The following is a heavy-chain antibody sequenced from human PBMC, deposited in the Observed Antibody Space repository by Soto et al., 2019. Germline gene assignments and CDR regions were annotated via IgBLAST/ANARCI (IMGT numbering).Heavy chain of an antibody. J-gene: IGHJ4*02. CDR3: XRVTYDFLSGYPYYFDY. CDR1: GGSISSGGYY. CDR2: IYYSGST. V-gene: IGHV4-31*03. Sequence: PSETLSLTCTVSGGSISSGGYYWSCIRQHPGQGLEWIGYIYYSGSTYYNPSLNSRVTISVDTSKNQFSLKLSPVTAADTAVYYCXRVTYDFLSGYPYYFDYWGQGTLVTVSS. D-gene: IGHD3-3*01.